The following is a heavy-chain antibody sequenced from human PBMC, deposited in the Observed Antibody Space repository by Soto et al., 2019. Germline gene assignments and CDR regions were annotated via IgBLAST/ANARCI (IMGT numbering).Heavy chain of an antibody. CDR2: IYPGDSDT. Sequence: PGESLKISCKGSGYSFTSYWIGWVRQMPGKGLEWMGIIYPGDSDTRYSPSFQGQVTISADKSISTAYLQWSSLKASDTAMYYCAKIRFLEWLPGPFDYWGQGTLVTVSS. CDR1: GYSFTSYW. D-gene: IGHD3-3*01. V-gene: IGHV5-51*01. J-gene: IGHJ4*02. CDR3: AKIRFLEWLPGPFDY.